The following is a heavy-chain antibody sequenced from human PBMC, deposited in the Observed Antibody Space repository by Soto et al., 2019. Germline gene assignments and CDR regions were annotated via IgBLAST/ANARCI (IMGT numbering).Heavy chain of an antibody. Sequence: QVTLKESGPVLVKPTETLTLTCTVSGFSLSNARMGVSWIRQPPGKALEWLAHIFSNDEKSYSTSLKSRLTIPKATPKSQVVLTITNMDPVDTATYYCARIFFTVTTGGGGYYGMDVWGQGTTVTVSS. V-gene: IGHV2-26*01. CDR1: GFSLSNARMG. CDR3: ARIFFTVTTGGGGYYGMDV. J-gene: IGHJ6*02. D-gene: IGHD4-17*01. CDR2: IFSNDEK.